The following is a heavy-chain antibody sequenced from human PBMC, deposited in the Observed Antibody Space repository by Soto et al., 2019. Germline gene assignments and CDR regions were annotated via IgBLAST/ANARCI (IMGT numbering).Heavy chain of an antibody. CDR3: ARSIVVVTALDY. Sequence: QVQLVQSGAEEKKPGASVKVSCKASGYTFTSYAMHWVRQAPGQRLEWMGWINAGNGNTNYSQKFQGRVTITRDTSASTAYMELGSLRSEDTAVYYCARSIVVVTALDYWGQGTLVTVSS. CDR1: GYTFTSYA. D-gene: IGHD2-21*02. CDR2: INAGNGNT. V-gene: IGHV1-3*05. J-gene: IGHJ4*02.